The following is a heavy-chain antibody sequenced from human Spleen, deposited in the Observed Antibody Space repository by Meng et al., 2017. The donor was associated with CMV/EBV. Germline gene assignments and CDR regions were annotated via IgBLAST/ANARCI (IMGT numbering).Heavy chain of an antibody. V-gene: IGHV3-30*04. CDR3: ARDIMSSWSYYGMDV. CDR1: GFTFSSYA. D-gene: IGHD6-13*01. J-gene: IGHJ6*02. CDR2: TSYDGTNK. Sequence: GESLKISCAASGFTFSSYAMHWVRQAPGKGLEWVAVTSYDGTNKYYADSVKGRFTISRDNSKNTLYLQLNSLRAEDTAVYYCARDIMSSWSYYGMDVWGRGTTVTVSS.